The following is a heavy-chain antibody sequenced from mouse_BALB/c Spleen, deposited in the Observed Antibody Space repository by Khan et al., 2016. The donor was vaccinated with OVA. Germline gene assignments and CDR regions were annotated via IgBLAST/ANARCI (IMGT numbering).Heavy chain of an antibody. CDR1: GFSLTDYG. J-gene: IGHJ4*01. Sequence: QVQLKQSGPGLVAPSQSLSITCTVSGFSLTDYGVSWIRQPPGKGLEWLGVIWGGGNTYYNSALRSRLSISKDNSKSQVFLEMSRLQTDDTAMYYCVKGVWSYYYALDYWGQGTSGTVSS. CDR2: IWGGGNT. CDR3: VKGVWSYYYALDY. V-gene: IGHV2-6-5*01.